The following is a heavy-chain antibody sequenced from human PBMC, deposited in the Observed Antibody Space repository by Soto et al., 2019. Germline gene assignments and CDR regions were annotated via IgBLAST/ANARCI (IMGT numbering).Heavy chain of an antibody. CDR3: ARDVGPVTIFGEALSGYFDF. Sequence: GGSLRLSCAVSGFSFGNYWMSWVRQAPGKGLEWLASIKEDGSERYYLDSVKGRFTISRDSAKDSLSLQMNSLRGEDTAFYYCARDVGPVTIFGEALSGYFDFWGQGTLVTVSS. V-gene: IGHV3-7*03. CDR2: IKEDGSER. CDR1: GFSFGNYW. D-gene: IGHD3-3*01. J-gene: IGHJ4*02.